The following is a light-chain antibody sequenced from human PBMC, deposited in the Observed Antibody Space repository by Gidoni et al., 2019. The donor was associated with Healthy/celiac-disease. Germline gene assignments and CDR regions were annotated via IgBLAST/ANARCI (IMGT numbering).Light chain of an antibody. CDR3: QQYYSTALT. V-gene: IGKV4-1*01. J-gene: IGKJ4*01. Sequence: DIVMTQSPDSPAVSLGERATINCKSSQSVLYSSNNKNYLAWYQQKPGQPPKLLIYWASTRESGVPDRFSGSGSGTDFTLTISSLQAEDVAVYYCQQYYSTALTFGGGTKVEIK. CDR1: QSVLYSSNNKNY. CDR2: WAS.